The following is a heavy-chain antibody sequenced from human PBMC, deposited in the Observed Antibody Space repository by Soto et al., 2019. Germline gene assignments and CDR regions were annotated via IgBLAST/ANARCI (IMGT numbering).Heavy chain of an antibody. J-gene: IGHJ4*02. Sequence: GGSLRLSCAASGFTVSNNFMNWVRQAPGKGLEWVSILYSDGTTYYADSVKDRFTISRDNSKNTLYLQMNSLRAEDTAVYYCARTGHYDILTGFDCWGPGTLVTVSS. V-gene: IGHV3-66*01. D-gene: IGHD3-9*01. CDR3: ARTGHYDILTGFDC. CDR2: LYSDGTT. CDR1: GFTVSNNF.